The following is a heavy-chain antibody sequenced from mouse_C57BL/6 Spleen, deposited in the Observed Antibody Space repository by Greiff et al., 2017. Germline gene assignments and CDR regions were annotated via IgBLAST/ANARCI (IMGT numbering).Heavy chain of an antibody. CDR2: INPYNGDT. Sequence: EVKLMESGPELVKPGDSVKISCKASGYSFTGYFMNWVMQSHGKSLEWIGRINPYNGDTFYNQKFKGKATLTVDKSSSTAHMELRSLTSEDSAVYYCARWGIYYGYDERDYYAMDYWGQGTSVTVSS. D-gene: IGHD2-2*01. J-gene: IGHJ4*01. CDR3: ARWGIYYGYDERDYYAMDY. V-gene: IGHV1-20*01. CDR1: GYSFTGYF.